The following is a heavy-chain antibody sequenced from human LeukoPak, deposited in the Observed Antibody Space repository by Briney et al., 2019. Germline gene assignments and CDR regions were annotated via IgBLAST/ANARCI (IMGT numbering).Heavy chain of an antibody. CDR3: AKEGYYGSGSRTYNWFDP. CDR2: ISGSGGST. J-gene: IGHJ5*02. V-gene: IGHV3-23*01. D-gene: IGHD3-10*01. CDR1: GFTFSSYA. Sequence: GGSLRLSCAASGFTFSSYAMSWVRQAPGKGLEWVSAISGSGGSTYYADSVKGRFTISRDNSKNTLYLQMNSLRAKDTAVYYCAKEGYYGSGSRTYNWFDPWGQGTLVTVSS.